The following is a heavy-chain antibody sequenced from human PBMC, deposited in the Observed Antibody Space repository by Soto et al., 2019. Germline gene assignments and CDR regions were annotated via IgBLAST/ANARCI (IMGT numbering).Heavy chain of an antibody. J-gene: IGHJ6*02. CDR3: ARHDYARIAAAGTHYYGMDV. V-gene: IGHV5-10-1*01. D-gene: IGHD6-13*01. CDR2: IDPSDSYT. CDR1: GYSFTSYW. Sequence: PGESLKISCKGSGYSFTSYWISWVRQMPGKGLEWMGRIDPSDSYTNYSPSFQGHVTISADKSISTAYLQWSSLKASDTAMYYCARHDYARIAAAGTHYYGMDVWGQGTTVTVSS.